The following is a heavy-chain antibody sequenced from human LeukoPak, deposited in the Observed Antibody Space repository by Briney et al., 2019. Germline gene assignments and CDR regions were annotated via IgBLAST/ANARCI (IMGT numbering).Heavy chain of an antibody. V-gene: IGHV4-61*02. CDR1: GGSISSGSYY. J-gene: IGHJ4*02. D-gene: IGHD2-15*01. CDR3: ARDPYCSGGSCYSY. Sequence: SQTLSLTCTVSGGSISSGSYYWSWIRQPPGKGLEWIGRIYTSRSTNYNPSLNSRVTISVDTSKNQFSLKLSSVTAADTAVYYCARDPYCSGGSCYSYWGQGTLVTVSS. CDR2: IYTSRST.